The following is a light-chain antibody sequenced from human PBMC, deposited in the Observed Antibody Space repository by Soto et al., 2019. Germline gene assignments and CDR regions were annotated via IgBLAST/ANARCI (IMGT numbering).Light chain of an antibody. V-gene: IGKV4-1*01. CDR2: WAS. J-gene: IGKJ1*01. CDR1: QSVLYSSNNKNY. Sequence: DIVMTQSPDSLAVSLGERATINRKSSQSVLYSSNNKNYLAWYQQKPGQPPKLLICWASTRESGVPDRFSGSGSGTDFTLTISSLQAEDVAVYYCQQYYSTPQTFGQGTKVEIK. CDR3: QQYYSTPQT.